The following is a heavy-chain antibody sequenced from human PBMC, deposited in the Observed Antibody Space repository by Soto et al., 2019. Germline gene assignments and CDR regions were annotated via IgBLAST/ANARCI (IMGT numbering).Heavy chain of an antibody. D-gene: IGHD3-3*01. CDR3: SLLEWARGTTHPNTTDY. CDR1: GGSISSSNW. CDR2: IYHSGST. V-gene: IGHV4-4*02. Sequence: QVQLQESGPGLVKPSGTLSLTCAVSGGSISSSNWWSWVRQPPGKGLEWIGEIYHSGSTNYNPSLKSRVTISVDKSKNQFSRKLSSVTAADTAVYYCSLLEWARGTTHPNTTDYWGQGTLVTVSS. J-gene: IGHJ4*02.